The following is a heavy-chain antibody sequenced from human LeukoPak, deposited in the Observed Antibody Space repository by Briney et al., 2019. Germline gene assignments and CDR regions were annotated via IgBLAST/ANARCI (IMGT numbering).Heavy chain of an antibody. CDR2: INHSGST. CDR1: GGSFSGYY. J-gene: IGHJ4*02. D-gene: IGHD5-24*01. Sequence: SETLSLTCAVYGGSFSGYYWSWIRQPPGKGLEWIGEINHSGSTNYNPSLKSRVTISVDTSKNQFSLKLSFVTAADTAVYYCARGPRRWLQLWGQGTLVTVSS. CDR3: ARGPRRWLQL. V-gene: IGHV4-34*01.